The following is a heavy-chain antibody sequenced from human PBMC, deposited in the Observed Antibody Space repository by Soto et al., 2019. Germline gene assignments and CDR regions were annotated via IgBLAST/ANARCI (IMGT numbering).Heavy chain of an antibody. D-gene: IGHD3-22*01. CDR1: GYTFTSYG. Sequence: ASVKVSCKASGYTFTSYGISWVRQAPGQGLEWMGWISAYNGNTNYAQKLQGRVTMTTDTSTSTAHMELRSLRSDDTAVYYCARVSPYYDSSGYLDYWGQGTLVTVSS. V-gene: IGHV1-18*04. J-gene: IGHJ4*02. CDR2: ISAYNGNT. CDR3: ARVSPYYDSSGYLDY.